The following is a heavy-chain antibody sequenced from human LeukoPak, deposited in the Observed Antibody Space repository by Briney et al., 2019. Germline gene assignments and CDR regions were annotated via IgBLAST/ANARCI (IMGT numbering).Heavy chain of an antibody. D-gene: IGHD5-18*01. J-gene: IGHJ6*03. CDR2: IYTSGST. Sequence: SETLCLTCTVSGVSISSYYWTWIRQSAGKGLEWIGRIYTSGSTYYNPSLKSRVSMSVDTSKNQFSLKLSSVTAADTAVYYCARGRYSYGPQNYGYMDVWGKGTTVTISS. CDR3: ARGRYSYGPQNYGYMDV. V-gene: IGHV4-4*07. CDR1: GVSISSYY.